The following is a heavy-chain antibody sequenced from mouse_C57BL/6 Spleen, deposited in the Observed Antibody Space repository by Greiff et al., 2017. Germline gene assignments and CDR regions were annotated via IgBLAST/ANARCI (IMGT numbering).Heavy chain of an antibody. CDR3: ARRVNYDPFMDY. CDR2: ISSGSSTI. J-gene: IGHJ4*01. Sequence: EVHLVESGGGLVKPGGSLKLSCAASGFTFSDYGMHWVRQAPEKGLEWVAYISSGSSTIYYADTVKGRFTISIDNAKNTLFLQMTSLRSEDTAMYYCARRVNYDPFMDYWGQGTSVTVSS. D-gene: IGHD2-4*01. V-gene: IGHV5-17*01. CDR1: GFTFSDYG.